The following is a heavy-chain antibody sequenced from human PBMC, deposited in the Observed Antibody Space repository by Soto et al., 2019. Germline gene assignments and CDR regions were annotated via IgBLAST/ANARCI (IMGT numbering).Heavy chain of an antibody. D-gene: IGHD5-12*01. Sequence: QVQLVQSGAEVKKPGSSVKVSCKASGGTFSSYAISWVRQAPGQGLEWLGGIIPIFGTANYAQKFQGRVTITADESTSTAYMELNSLRSEDTAVYYCARDSPVRGYTPPAFDIWGQGTMVTVSS. CDR2: IIPIFGTA. V-gene: IGHV1-69*01. CDR3: ARDSPVRGYTPPAFDI. J-gene: IGHJ3*02. CDR1: GGTFSSYA.